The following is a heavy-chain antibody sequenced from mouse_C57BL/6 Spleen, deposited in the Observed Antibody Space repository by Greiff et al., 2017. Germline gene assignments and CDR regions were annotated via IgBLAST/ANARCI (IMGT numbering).Heavy chain of an antibody. CDR3: ARSRYFDV. Sequence: QVQLQQSGAELVKPGASVKLSCKASGYTFTCYWMHWVKQRPGRGLEWIGRIDPNSGGTKYTEKFKSKATLTVDKPTSTTYMQFGGLTSEDSAVYDCARSRYFDVWGTGTTVTVSS. CDR1: GYTFTCYW. J-gene: IGHJ1*03. CDR2: IDPNSGGT. V-gene: IGHV1-72*01.